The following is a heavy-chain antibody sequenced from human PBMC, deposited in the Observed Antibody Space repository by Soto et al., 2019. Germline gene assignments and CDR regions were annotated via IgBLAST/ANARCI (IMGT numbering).Heavy chain of an antibody. Sequence: EVQLVESGGGPVKPGGSLRLSCAASGFTFSSYSMNWVRQAPGKGLEWVSSISSSSSYIYYADSVKGRFTISRDNAKNSLYLQMNSLRAEDTAVYYCARVGGQLVPGFDYWGQGTLVTVSS. CDR1: GFTFSSYS. CDR2: ISSSSSYI. D-gene: IGHD6-6*01. CDR3: ARVGGQLVPGFDY. J-gene: IGHJ4*02. V-gene: IGHV3-21*01.